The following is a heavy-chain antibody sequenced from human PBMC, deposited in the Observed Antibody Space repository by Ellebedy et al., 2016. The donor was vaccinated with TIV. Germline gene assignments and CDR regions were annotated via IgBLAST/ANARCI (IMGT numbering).Heavy chain of an antibody. CDR1: GGTFSSYT. V-gene: IGHV1-69*13. Sequence: SVKVSCKASGGTFSSYTISWVRQAPGQGLEWMGGIIPIFETTNYAQKFQGRVTITADESTRTAYMELNSLRSEDTAVYYCVREEHHGNYAAPPHYWGQGTLVTVSS. CDR3: VREEHHGNYAAPPHY. CDR2: IIPIFETT. J-gene: IGHJ4*02. D-gene: IGHD4/OR15-4a*01.